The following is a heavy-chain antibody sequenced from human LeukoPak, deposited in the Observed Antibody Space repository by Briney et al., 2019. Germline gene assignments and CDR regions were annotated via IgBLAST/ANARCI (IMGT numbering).Heavy chain of an antibody. D-gene: IGHD2-15*01. CDR3: ARDPGLPGCSGGSCYDRYYYYGMDV. J-gene: IGHJ6*02. Sequence: PSETLSLTCTVSGGSISSYYWSWIRQPPGKDLDWLGYIYSSGSTNYNPSLKSRVTISVDTSKNQFSLKLSSVTAADTAVYYCARDPGLPGCSGGSCYDRYYYYGMDVWGQGTTVTVSS. V-gene: IGHV4-59*01. CDR1: GGSISSYY. CDR2: IYSSGST.